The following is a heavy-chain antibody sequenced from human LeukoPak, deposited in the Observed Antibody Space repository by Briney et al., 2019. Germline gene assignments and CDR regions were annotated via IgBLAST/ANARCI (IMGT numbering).Heavy chain of an antibody. CDR1: GFTFSSYS. Sequence: PGGSLRLSCAASGFTFSSYSMNWLRQAPGKGLEWVSYISSSGNTIYAADYVKGRYTIARANARNSLYLQMNRLRAEDTAGYYCARDGSSGSPYWGQGTLVTVSS. J-gene: IGHJ1*01. CDR3: ARDGSSGSPY. CDR2: ISSSGNTI. V-gene: IGHV3-48*01. D-gene: IGHD6-19*01.